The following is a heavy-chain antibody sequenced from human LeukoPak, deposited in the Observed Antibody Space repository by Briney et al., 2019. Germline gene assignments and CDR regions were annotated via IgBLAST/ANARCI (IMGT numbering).Heavy chain of an antibody. CDR2: ITPIFGTA. CDR3: ARGSGANIAVAGAFDY. CDR1: GGTFSRFT. D-gene: IGHD6-19*01. Sequence: SVTVSCKASGGTFSRFTISWVRQAPGQGFEWMGGITPIFGTANFAQRFQGRVSITADESTSTAYMELSSLRSGDTAVYYCARGSGANIAVAGAFDYWGQGTLVTVSS. J-gene: IGHJ4*02. V-gene: IGHV1-69*13.